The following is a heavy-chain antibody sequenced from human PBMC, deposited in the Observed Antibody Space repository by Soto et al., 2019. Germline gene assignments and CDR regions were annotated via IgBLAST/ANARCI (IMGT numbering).Heavy chain of an antibody. CDR3: VRGGLVNPMDV. CDR2: ISSNGGST. Sequence: EVQLVESGGGLVQPGGSLRLSCAASGFSFSSYVMYWVRQAPGKGLEYVSAISSNGGSTYYSNSVRGRFTISRDNSKNTLYLQMGSLRAEDMAVYYCVRGGLVNPMDVWGQGTTVTVSS. CDR1: GFSFSSYV. D-gene: IGHD2-21*01. V-gene: IGHV3-64*01. J-gene: IGHJ6*02.